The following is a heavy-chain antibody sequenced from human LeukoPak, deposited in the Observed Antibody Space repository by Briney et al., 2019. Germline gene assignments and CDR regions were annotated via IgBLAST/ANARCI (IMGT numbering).Heavy chain of an antibody. D-gene: IGHD5-24*01. Sequence: SVKVSCKASGDTFSSYAINWVRQAPGQGPEWMGRITPFLGIANYPQKFQGRVKITADEATTTAYMELCSLRSEDTAVYYCAREACREMGLMWPRLGGQDCRDGHWGQGTLVTVSA. CDR3: AREACREMGLMWPRLGGQDCRDGH. J-gene: IGHJ4*02. CDR2: ITPFLGIA. CDR1: GDTFSSYA. V-gene: IGHV1-69*04.